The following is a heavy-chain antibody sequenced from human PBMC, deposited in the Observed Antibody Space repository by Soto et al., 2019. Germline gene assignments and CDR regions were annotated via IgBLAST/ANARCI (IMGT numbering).Heavy chain of an antibody. J-gene: IGHJ3*02. CDR3: ARPRTDSWSKEAFDI. CDR2: IKSDGSST. D-gene: IGHD6-13*01. Sequence: PWGSLVISCAASDFTFSTYWMHWVRQAPGKGLVWVSRIKSDGSSTDYADSVRGRFTISRDKAKNTLFLQMNSLRVEDTAVYYCARPRTDSWSKEAFDIWGQGTLVTVSS. CDR1: DFTFSTYW. V-gene: IGHV3-74*01.